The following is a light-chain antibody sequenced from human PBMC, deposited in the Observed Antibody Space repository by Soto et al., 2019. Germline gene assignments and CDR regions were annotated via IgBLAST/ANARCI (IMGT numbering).Light chain of an antibody. CDR2: DVS. V-gene: IGLV2-14*01. CDR1: SSDIGAYNY. CDR3: SSYTSSSTYV. J-gene: IGLJ1*01. Sequence: QSVLTQPASVSGSPGQSITTSCTGASSDIGAYNYVSWYQQHPGKAPKLMIYDVSNRPSGISDRFSGSKSGNTASLTISGLQAEDEADYFCSSYTSSSTYVFGTGTKVTVL.